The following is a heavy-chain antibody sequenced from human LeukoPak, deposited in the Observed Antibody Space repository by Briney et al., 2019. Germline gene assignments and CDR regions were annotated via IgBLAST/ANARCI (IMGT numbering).Heavy chain of an antibody. J-gene: IGHJ5*01. CDR3: VVVVVPADVWQFDF. D-gene: IGHD2-15*01. CDR1: GFTFSSYA. Sequence: GGSLRLSCAASGFTFSSYAMRWVRQAPGKGLEWVAVISYDGSNKYNADSVKAVFTIARDNYKSTVYLEMSSQRVQDPAVYHWVVVVVPADVWQFDFWGHGTPVTVSS. CDR2: ISYDGSNK. V-gene: IGHV3-30*07.